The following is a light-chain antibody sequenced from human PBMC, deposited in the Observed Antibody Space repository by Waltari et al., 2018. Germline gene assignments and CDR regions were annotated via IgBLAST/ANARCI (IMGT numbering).Light chain of an antibody. CDR2: AGN. CDR3: QSYDSSNQRV. Sequence: FMLTQPRSVSESPGKTVTISCTRSSGSIATHFVPWYQQRPGSAPTTVIYAGNQRPSGVPDRFSGSIASSSNSASLTISGLKTEDEADYYCQSYDSSNQRVFGGGTKLTVL. CDR1: SGSIATHF. J-gene: IGLJ3*02. V-gene: IGLV6-57*04.